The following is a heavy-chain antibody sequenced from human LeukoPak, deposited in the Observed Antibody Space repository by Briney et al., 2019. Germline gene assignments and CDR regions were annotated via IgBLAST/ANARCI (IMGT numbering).Heavy chain of an antibody. CDR1: GFTFSSYA. CDR2: ISGSGGST. CDR3: AKTLKNYYDSSGYYYAYYYYGMDV. J-gene: IGHJ6*02. V-gene: IGHV3-23*01. Sequence: GGSLRLPCAASGFTFSSYAMSWVRQAPGKGLEWVSAISGSGGSTYYADSVKGRFTISRDNSKNTLYLQMNSLRAEDTAVYYCAKTLKNYYDSSGYYYAYYYYGMDVWGQGTTVTVSS. D-gene: IGHD3-22*01.